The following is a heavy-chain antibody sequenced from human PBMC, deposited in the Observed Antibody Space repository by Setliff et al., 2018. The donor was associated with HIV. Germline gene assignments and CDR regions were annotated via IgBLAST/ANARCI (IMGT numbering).Heavy chain of an antibody. Sequence: LSLTCDVSGESLSGYYWAWIRQPPEKGLEWIGEVNHSGNTNYNPSLESRVSISVDTSMDQFSLKLRSVTAADTGVYYCARQAYFDSGGFYPAWVYWGQGTLVTVSS. J-gene: IGHJ4*02. D-gene: IGHD3-22*01. CDR2: VNHSGNT. V-gene: IGHV4-34*01. CDR3: ARQAYFDSGGFYPAWVY. CDR1: GESLSGYY.